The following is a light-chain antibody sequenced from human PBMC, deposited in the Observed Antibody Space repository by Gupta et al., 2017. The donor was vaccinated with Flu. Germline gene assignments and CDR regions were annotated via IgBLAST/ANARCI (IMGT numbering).Light chain of an antibody. V-gene: IGKV4-1*01. CDR3: QQYYSTPLT. Sequence: AWYQQKPGQPPKVLIYWASTRESGVPDRFSGSGSGKDFTLTISSLQAEDVAVYYCQQYYSTPLTFGQGSKVEIK. J-gene: IGKJ1*01. CDR2: WAS.